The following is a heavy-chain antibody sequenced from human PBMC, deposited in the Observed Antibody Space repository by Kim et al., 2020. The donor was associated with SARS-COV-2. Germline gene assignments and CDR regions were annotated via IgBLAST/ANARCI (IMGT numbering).Heavy chain of an antibody. CDR3: AKGGESYCGGDCYYDY. CDR2: IYSGGSST. V-gene: IGHV3-23*03. D-gene: IGHD2-21*02. Sequence: GGSLRLSCAASGFTFSSYAMSWVRQAPGKGLEWVSVIYSGGSSTYYADSVKGRFTISRDNSKNTLYLQMNSLRAEDTAVYYCAKGGESYCGGDCYYDYWGQGTLVTVSS. CDR1: GFTFSSYA. J-gene: IGHJ4*02.